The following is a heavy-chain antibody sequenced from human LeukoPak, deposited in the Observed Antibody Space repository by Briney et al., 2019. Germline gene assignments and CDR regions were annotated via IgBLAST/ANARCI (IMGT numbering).Heavy chain of an antibody. CDR1: RFSFSTYG. Sequence: GGSLRLSCATSRFSFSTYGMSWVRQAPGKGPEWVSSISGSGSSTYYADSVKGRFTISRDNSKNTLYLQMNSLRAEDTAVYYCAKHLSQYDSSGYYYLDYWGQGTLVTVSS. J-gene: IGHJ4*02. CDR3: AKHLSQYDSSGYYYLDY. D-gene: IGHD3-22*01. CDR2: ISGSGSST. V-gene: IGHV3-23*01.